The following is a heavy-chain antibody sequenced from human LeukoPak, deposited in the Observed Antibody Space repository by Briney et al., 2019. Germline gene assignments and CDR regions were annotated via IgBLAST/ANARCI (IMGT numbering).Heavy chain of an antibody. CDR3: ARGGGYQYYYAMDV. CDR1: GFTFTNDF. V-gene: IGHV3-21*01. CDR2: ISSSSSYI. D-gene: IGHD3-16*01. J-gene: IGHJ6*02. Sequence: GGSLRLSCAASGFTFTNDFMTWVRQAPGMGLEWVSSISSSSSYIFYADSVKGRFTISRDNAKNSLYLQMSSLRAEDAAAYYCARGGGYQYYYAMDVWGQGTTVTVSS.